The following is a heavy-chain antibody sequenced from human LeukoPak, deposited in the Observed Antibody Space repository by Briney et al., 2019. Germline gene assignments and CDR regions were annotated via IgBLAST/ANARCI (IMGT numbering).Heavy chain of an antibody. CDR1: GGSISSSSYY. J-gene: IGHJ4*02. V-gene: IGHV4-39*01. CDR2: IYYSGST. Sequence: PSETLSLTCTVSGGSISSSSYYWGWIRPPPGKGLEWIGSIYYSGSTYYNPSLKSRVTISVDTSKNQFSLKLSSVTAADTAVYYCAGGYDFWSGYRYYFDYWGQGTLVTASS. D-gene: IGHD3-3*01. CDR3: AGGYDFWSGYRYYFDY.